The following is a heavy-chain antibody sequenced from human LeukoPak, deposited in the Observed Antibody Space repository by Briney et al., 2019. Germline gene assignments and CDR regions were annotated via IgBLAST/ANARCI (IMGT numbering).Heavy chain of an antibody. J-gene: IGHJ4*02. CDR2: INGDGSIT. CDR1: GFTFSGYW. V-gene: IGHV3-74*01. CDR3: AILPLNYYGSGSFLVH. Sequence: PGGSLRLSCAASGFTFSGYWMHWVRQAPGKGLVWVSRINGDGSITTYADSVKGRFTISRDNAKNSLYLQMNSLRAEDTAVYYCAILPLNYYGSGSFLVHWGQGTLVTVSS. D-gene: IGHD3-10*01.